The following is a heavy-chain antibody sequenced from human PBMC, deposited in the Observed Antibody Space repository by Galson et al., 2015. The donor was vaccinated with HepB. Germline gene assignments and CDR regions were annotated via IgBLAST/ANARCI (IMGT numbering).Heavy chain of an antibody. CDR2: ISYDGSNK. V-gene: IGHV3-30*03. CDR1: GFSFSSYG. Sequence: SLRLSCAVSGFSFSSYGMHWVRQAPGKGLEWVAAISYDGSNKYYADSVKGRFTISRDNSKNTLYLQMNSLRAEDTAMYFCARSAPVRHPWGPFDYWGQGTLVTVSS. D-gene: IGHD1-26*01. CDR3: ARSAPVRHPWGPFDY. J-gene: IGHJ4*02.